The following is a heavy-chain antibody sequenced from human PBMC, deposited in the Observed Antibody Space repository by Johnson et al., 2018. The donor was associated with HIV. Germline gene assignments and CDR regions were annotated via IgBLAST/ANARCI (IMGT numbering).Heavy chain of an antibody. CDR2: ISWNSGSI. J-gene: IGHJ3*02. Sequence: VQLVESGGGLVQPGRSLRLSCAASGFTFDDYAMHWFRQAPGKGLEWVSGISWNSGSIGYADSVKGRFTISRDNAKNSLYLQMNSLRAEDTALYYCAARYSGYADAAFDIWGQGTMVTVSS. V-gene: IGHV3-9*01. D-gene: IGHD5-12*01. CDR3: AARYSGYADAAFDI. CDR1: GFTFDDYA.